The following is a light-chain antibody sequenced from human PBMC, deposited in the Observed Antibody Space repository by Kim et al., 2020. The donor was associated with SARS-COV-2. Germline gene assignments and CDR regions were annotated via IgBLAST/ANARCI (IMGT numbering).Light chain of an antibody. J-gene: IGKJ4*01. CDR1: QSISSY. V-gene: IGKV1-39*01. Sequence: ASVGDRVTITCRASQSISSYVNWYQQKPGKAPKLLIYAPSSLQSGVPSRFSGGGSGTDFTLTISSLQPEDSASYFCQQTYTTPLTFGGGTKVDIK. CDR3: QQTYTTPLT. CDR2: APS.